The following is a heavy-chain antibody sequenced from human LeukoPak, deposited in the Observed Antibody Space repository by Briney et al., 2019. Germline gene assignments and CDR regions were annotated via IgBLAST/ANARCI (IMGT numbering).Heavy chain of an antibody. CDR2: ISWNSGSI. J-gene: IGHJ4*02. CDR1: GFTFDDYA. V-gene: IGHV3-9*01. D-gene: IGHD4-17*01. Sequence: PGRSLRLSCAASGFTFDDYAMHWLRQAPGKGLEWLSGISWNSGSISYADSVKGRFTISRDNAKNSLYLQMNSLRADDTALYYCAKGHTVTTSPLDYWGQGTLVTVSS. CDR3: AKGHTVTTSPLDY.